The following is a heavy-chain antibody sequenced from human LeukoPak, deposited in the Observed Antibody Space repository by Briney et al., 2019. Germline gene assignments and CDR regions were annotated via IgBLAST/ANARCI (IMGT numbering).Heavy chain of an antibody. V-gene: IGHV3-23*01. CDR2: ITGSGGNT. J-gene: IGHJ4*02. CDR1: GFTFSSYA. D-gene: IGHD6-13*01. CDR3: AQGTPTGYGTSWFDY. Sequence: PGGSLRLSCAASGFTFSSYAMSGVRQAPGKGLEGVSLITGSGGNTYSADSVKGRFTISRDNSKNTLYLQMSSLRAEDTAIYYCAQGTPTGYGTSWFDYWGQGTLVTVSS.